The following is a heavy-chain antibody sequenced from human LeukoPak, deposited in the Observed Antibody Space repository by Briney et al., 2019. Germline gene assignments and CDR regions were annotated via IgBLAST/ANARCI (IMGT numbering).Heavy chain of an antibody. V-gene: IGHV1-24*01. CDR1: GYTLTELS. D-gene: IGHD6-19*01. Sequence: ASVKVSCKVSGYTLTELSMHWVRQAPGKGLEWMGGFDPEDGETIYAQKFQGRVTMTEDTSTDTAYMELSSLRSEDTAAYYCATPKKRGEYSGGWYDAFDIWGQGTMVTVSS. J-gene: IGHJ3*02. CDR3: ATPKKRGEYSGGWYDAFDI. CDR2: FDPEDGET.